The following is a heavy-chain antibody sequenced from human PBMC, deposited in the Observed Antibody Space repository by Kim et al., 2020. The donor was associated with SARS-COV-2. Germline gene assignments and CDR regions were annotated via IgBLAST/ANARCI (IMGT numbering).Heavy chain of an antibody. J-gene: IGHJ4*02. Sequence: EYMKGRSTISRDNAKKSLYLQMNSRRAEDTAVYYCARVGRSTVTTYYFDYWGQGTLVTVSS. CDR3: ARVGRSTVTTYYFDY. D-gene: IGHD4-17*01. V-gene: IGHV3-7*03.